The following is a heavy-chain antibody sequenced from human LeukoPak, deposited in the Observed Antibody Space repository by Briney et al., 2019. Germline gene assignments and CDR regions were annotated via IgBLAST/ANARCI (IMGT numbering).Heavy chain of an antibody. CDR3: GRKAGDCGGGSCYSINY. V-gene: IGHV1-69*05. CDR2: IIPIFGTA. Sequence: ASVKVSCKTFGGSFSSEAISWVRQAPGQGLEWMGGIIPIFGTANYAQKFQGRVTITTDESTSTAYMEVSSLRSEDTAVYYCGRKAGDCGGGSCYSINYWGQGTLVTVSS. D-gene: IGHD2-15*01. J-gene: IGHJ4*02. CDR1: GGSFSSEA.